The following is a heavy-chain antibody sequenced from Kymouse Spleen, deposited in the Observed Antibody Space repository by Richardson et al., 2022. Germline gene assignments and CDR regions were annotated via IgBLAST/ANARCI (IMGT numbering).Heavy chain of an antibody. D-gene: IGHD3-10*01. V-gene: IGHV3-33*01. CDR1: GFTFSSYG. Sequence: QVQLVESGGGVVQPGRSLRLSCAASGFTFSSYGMHWVRQAPGKGLEWVAVIWYDGSNKYYADSVKGRFTISRDNSKNTLYLQMNSLRAEDTAVYYCARQGGSGSYSFDYWGQGTLVTVSS. CDR3: ARQGGSGSYSFDY. CDR2: IWYDGSNK. J-gene: IGHJ4*02.